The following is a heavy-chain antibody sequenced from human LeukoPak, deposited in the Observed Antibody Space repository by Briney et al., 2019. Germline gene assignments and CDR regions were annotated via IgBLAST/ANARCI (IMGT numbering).Heavy chain of an antibody. J-gene: IGHJ4*02. V-gene: IGHV4-39*01. CDR1: GSSITSVSHY. D-gene: IGHD3-16*01. Sequence: PSETLSLTCTISGSSITSVSHYWGWIRQPPGKGLEWIGDIYYTGSTYYSPSLRSRVTMPVHTSENQFSLSLNSVTAVDTAVYYCARRWGNIVGVTYGYWGQGTLVTVSS. CDR2: IYYTGST. CDR3: ARRWGNIVGVTYGY.